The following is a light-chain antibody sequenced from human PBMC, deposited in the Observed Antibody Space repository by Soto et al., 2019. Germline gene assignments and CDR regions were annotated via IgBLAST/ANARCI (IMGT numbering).Light chain of an antibody. Sequence: QSALTLPPSVSGSPGQSITISCTGTSSNVGGYNDVSWYQQHPGKAPKLMIFEVSNRPSGVSNRFSGSKSGNTASLTISGLRSEDEADYYCSSSASSSTPYVFGAGTKLTVL. V-gene: IGLV2-14*01. CDR2: EVS. CDR1: SSNVGGYND. J-gene: IGLJ1*01. CDR3: SSSASSSTPYV.